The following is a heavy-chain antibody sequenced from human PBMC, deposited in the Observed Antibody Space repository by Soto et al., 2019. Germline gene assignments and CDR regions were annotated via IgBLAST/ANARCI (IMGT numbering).Heavy chain of an antibody. D-gene: IGHD3-10*01. Sequence: EVQLLESGGGLVQPGGSLRLSCAASGLTFFNHAMTWVRQAPGKGLEWVSGISSSGGTTYYADSVKGRFTSSRDNPKNTLYLQMNSLRAEDTAVYYCARPGGPIVMDNFYYYFFYMDVWGKGTTVTVSS. CDR3: ARPGGPIVMDNFYYYFFYMDV. CDR1: GLTFFNHA. V-gene: IGHV3-23*01. J-gene: IGHJ6*03. CDR2: ISSSGGTT.